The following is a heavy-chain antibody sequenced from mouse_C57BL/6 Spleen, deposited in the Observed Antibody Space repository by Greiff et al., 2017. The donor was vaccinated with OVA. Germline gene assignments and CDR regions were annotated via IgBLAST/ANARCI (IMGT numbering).Heavy chain of an antibody. CDR1: GYTFTSYW. V-gene: IGHV1-53*01. D-gene: IGHD1-1*01. CDR2: INPSNGGT. Sequence: QVQLQQPGTELVKPGASVKLSCKASGYTFTSYWMHWVKQRPGQGLEWIGNINPSNGGTNYNEKFKSKATLTVDKSSSTAYMQLSSLTSEDSAVYYCARAYYGSSLPLYAMDYWGQGTSVTVSS. CDR3: ARAYYGSSLPLYAMDY. J-gene: IGHJ4*01.